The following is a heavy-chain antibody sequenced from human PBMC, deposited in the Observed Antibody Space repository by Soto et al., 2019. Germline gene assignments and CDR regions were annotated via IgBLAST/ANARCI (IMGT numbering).Heavy chain of an antibody. CDR2: INHVGNT. J-gene: IGHJ4*02. CDR1: GGSFSGHY. CDR3: ARGGGEVRY. Sequence: QVQLQQWGAGLLKPSETLSLTCAVFGGSFSGHYWSWIRQPPGKGLEWVGKINHVGNTKYNPPLKSRVTISLDTSKNQFSLKLSSVTAADTAVYYCARGGGEVRYWGQGTLVTVSS. V-gene: IGHV4-34*01. D-gene: IGHD3-10*01.